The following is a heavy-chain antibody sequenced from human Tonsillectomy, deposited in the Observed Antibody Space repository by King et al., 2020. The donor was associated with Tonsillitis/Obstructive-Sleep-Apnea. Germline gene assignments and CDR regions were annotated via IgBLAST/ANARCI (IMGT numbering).Heavy chain of an antibody. CDR2: INPSGGST. D-gene: IGHD6-13*01. Sequence: VQLVQSGAEVTKPGASVKVSCKASGYTFTSYYMHWVRQAPGQVLEWMGMINPSGGSTTHAQKFQGRVTMTRDTSTSTFYMELSSLRSEDTAVYYCAREGTAAAGNYFDYWGQGTLVTVSS. CDR3: AREGTAAAGNYFDY. J-gene: IGHJ4*02. V-gene: IGHV1-46*01. CDR1: GYTFTSYY.